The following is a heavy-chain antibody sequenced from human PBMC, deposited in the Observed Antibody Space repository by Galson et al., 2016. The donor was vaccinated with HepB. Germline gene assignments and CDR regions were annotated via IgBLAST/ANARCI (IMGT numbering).Heavy chain of an antibody. CDR1: GFTFSNAW. CDR3: ITGVGASSVVTLHPGGY. V-gene: IGHV3-15*01. J-gene: IGHJ4*02. CDR2: IKSKTDGGTT. D-gene: IGHD4-23*01. Sequence: SLRLSCAASGFTFSNAWMSWVRQAPGKGLEWVGRIKSKTDGGTTDYAAPVKGRFTISRDDSKNTLYLQMNSLKTEDTAVYYCITGVGASSVVTLHPGGYWGQGTLVTVSS.